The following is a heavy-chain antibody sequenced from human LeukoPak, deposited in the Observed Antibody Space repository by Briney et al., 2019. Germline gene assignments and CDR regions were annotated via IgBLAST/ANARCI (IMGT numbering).Heavy chain of an antibody. CDR3: ARDLQFYYDSSGYYYPSHYFDY. V-gene: IGHV3-48*04. D-gene: IGHD3-22*01. CDR2: ISNSGSTR. CDR1: GFTFTTYW. Sequence: GGSLRLSCAASGFTFTTYWLGWVRQPPGKGLEWVSYISNSGSTRYYADSVKGRFTISRDNAKNSLYLQMNSLRAEDTAVYYCARDLQFYYDSSGYYYPSHYFDYWGQGTLVTVSS. J-gene: IGHJ4*02.